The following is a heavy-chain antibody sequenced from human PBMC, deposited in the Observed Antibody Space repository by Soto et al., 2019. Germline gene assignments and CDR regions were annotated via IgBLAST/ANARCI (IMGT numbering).Heavy chain of an antibody. J-gene: IGHJ6*02. CDR2: IRSKGYGGTT. CDR1: GFTFSSYS. V-gene: IGHV3-49*04. CDR3: ARDHSGSYSLNYYYGMDV. D-gene: IGHD1-26*01. Sequence: GGSLRLSCAASGFTFSSYSMSWVRHAPGKGLEWVGFIRSKGYGGTTEYAASVKDRFTISSDDSKSIAYLQMNSLKTEDTAVYYCARDHSGSYSLNYYYGMDVWGQGTTVTVSS.